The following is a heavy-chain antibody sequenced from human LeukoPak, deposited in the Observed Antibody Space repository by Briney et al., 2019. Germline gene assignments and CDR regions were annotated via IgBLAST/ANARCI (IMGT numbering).Heavy chain of an antibody. J-gene: IGHJ6*03. Sequence: GRSLRLSCAASGFPFNNYAMPWVRQAPGKGLEGVAVISNHGTNKYNTDSVKGRFTISRDISKNTLSLQMNSLRAEDTAVYYCARQWQLAHYMDVWGKGTTVTVSS. CDR2: ISNHGTNK. CDR1: GFPFNNYA. D-gene: IGHD6-13*01. V-gene: IGHV3-30*10. CDR3: ARQWQLAHYMDV.